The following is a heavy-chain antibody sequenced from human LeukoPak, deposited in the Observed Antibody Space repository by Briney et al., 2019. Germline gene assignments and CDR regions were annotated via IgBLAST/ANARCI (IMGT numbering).Heavy chain of an antibody. CDR3: AREEYYYDSSGFFY. J-gene: IGHJ4*02. V-gene: IGHV3-30*03. CDR1: GFTFSSYG. CDR2: ISYDGSNK. D-gene: IGHD3-22*01. Sequence: PGGSLRLSCAASGFTFSSYGMHWVRQAPGKGLEWVAVISYDGSNKYYADSVKGRFTISRDNSKNTLYLQMNSLRAEDTAVYYCAREEYYYDSSGFFYWGQGTLVTVSS.